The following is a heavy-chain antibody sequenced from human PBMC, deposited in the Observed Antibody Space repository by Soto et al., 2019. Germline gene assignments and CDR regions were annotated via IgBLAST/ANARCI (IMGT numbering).Heavy chain of an antibody. CDR2: ISDSVSVL. CDR3: ARDSGLVGGYYGDSFDI. J-gene: IGHJ3*02. Sequence: GGSLRLSCAASGFNFRDYYMSWIRQPPGKGLEWISGISDSVSVLYFADSVRGRFTISSDNTKNSLFLQLNSLSAEDTAVYYCARDSGLVGGYYGDSFDIGGQGTKVTVSS. D-gene: IGHD3-3*01. CDR1: GFNFRDYY. V-gene: IGHV3-11*01.